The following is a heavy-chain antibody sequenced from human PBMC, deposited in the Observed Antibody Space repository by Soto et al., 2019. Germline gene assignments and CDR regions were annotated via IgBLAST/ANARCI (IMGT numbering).Heavy chain of an antibody. CDR3: ARDSPNYYDSSGYYPPDAFDI. Sequence: PGGSLILSSASSGFTFSSYIMNWVRPAPGKGLEWVSSISSSSSYIYYADSVKGRFTISRDNAKNSLYLQMNSLRAEDTAVYYCARDSPNYYDSSGYYPPDAFDIWGQGTMVTVSS. D-gene: IGHD3-22*01. CDR2: ISSSSSYI. V-gene: IGHV3-21*01. J-gene: IGHJ3*02. CDR1: GFTFSSYI.